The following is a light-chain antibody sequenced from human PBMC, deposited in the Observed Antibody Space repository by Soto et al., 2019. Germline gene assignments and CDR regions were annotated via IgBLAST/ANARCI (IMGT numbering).Light chain of an antibody. V-gene: IGKV3-20*01. CDR1: QNIRSNY. CDR3: QQYHSPPLT. Sequence: EIVLTQSPGTLSLSPGQRATLSCRASQNIRSNYVAWFQQTPGQAPRLLIYGAVNKASGIPDRFSGSGSGTEFTLTISSLEPEDFVVYYCQQYHSPPLTVGQGTKVEIK. J-gene: IGKJ1*01. CDR2: GAV.